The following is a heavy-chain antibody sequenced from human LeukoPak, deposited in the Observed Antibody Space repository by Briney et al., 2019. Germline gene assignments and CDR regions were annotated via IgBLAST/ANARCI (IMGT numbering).Heavy chain of an antibody. V-gene: IGHV1-2*02. CDR3: ARDTRYYYDSSGYMDV. CDR2: INPNSGGT. CDR1: GYTFTGYY. Sequence: ASVKVSCKASGYTFTGYYMRWVRQAPGQGLEWMGWINPNSGGTNYAQKFQGRVTMTRDTSISTAYMELSRLRSVDTAVSYCARDTRYYYDSSGYMDVWGKGTTVTVSS. J-gene: IGHJ6*03. D-gene: IGHD3-22*01.